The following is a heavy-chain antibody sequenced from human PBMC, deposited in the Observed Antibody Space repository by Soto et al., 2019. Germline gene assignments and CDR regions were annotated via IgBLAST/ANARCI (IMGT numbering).Heavy chain of an antibody. D-gene: IGHD2-15*01. J-gene: IGHJ3*02. CDR2: IYYSGSA. CDR3: ARQGSRAFDI. Sequence: SETLSLTFTASGGPISTSVYYWGWIRQPPGRGLEWMANIYYSGSAYYNPSLKSRVSTSVDTSKNQFSLKLRSVTAADTAVYYCARQGSRAFDIWGQGTMVT. CDR1: GGPISTSVYY. V-gene: IGHV4-39*01.